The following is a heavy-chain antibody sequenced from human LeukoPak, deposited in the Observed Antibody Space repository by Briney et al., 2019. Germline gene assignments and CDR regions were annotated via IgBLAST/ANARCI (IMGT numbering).Heavy chain of an antibody. CDR1: GGSISSSSYY. V-gene: IGHV4-39*07. D-gene: IGHD6-13*01. CDR3: ARGTAAAPRYFQH. Sequence: SETLSLTCTVSGGSISSSSYYWGWIRQPPGKGREWIGSIYYSGSTYYNPSLKSRVTISVDTSKNQFSLKLSSVTAADTAVYYCARGTAAAPRYFQHWGQGTLVTVSS. J-gene: IGHJ1*01. CDR2: IYYSGST.